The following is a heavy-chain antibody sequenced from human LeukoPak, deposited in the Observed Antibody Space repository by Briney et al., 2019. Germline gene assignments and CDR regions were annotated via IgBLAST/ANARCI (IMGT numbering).Heavy chain of an antibody. CDR1: GGSFSGYY. Sequence: PSETLSLTCAVYGGSFSGYYWSWIRQPPGKGLEWIGEINHSGSTNYNPSLKSRVTISVDTSKNQFSLKLSSVTAADTAVYYCARVRGIIVNWFDPWGQGTLVTVSS. CDR3: ARVRGIIVNWFDP. D-gene: IGHD3-16*01. V-gene: IGHV4-34*01. J-gene: IGHJ5*02. CDR2: INHSGST.